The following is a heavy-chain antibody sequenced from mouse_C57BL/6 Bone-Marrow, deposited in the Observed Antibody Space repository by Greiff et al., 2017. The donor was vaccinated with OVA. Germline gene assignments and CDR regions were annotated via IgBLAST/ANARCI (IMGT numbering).Heavy chain of an antibody. CDR1: GYTFTSYW. J-gene: IGHJ4*01. CDR2: IHPNSGST. D-gene: IGHD2-2*01. CDR3: ARGGGYLYAMDY. V-gene: IGHV1-64*01. Sequence: VQLQQSGAELVKPGASVKLSCKASGYTFTSYWMHWVKQRPGQGLEWIGMIHPNSGSTNYNEKFKSKATLTVDKSSSTAYMQLSSLTSEDSAVYYCARGGGYLYAMDYWGQGTSVTVSS.